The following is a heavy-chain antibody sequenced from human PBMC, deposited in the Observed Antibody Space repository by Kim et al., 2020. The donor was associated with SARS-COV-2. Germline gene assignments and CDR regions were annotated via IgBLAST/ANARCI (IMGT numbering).Heavy chain of an antibody. CDR3: ARAVVRGVWYFDY. Sequence: YTVSAKSRITINPDTSTNQFSLQLNSVTPEDTAVYYCARAVVRGVWYFDYWGQGTLVTVSS. D-gene: IGHD3-10*01. J-gene: IGHJ4*02. V-gene: IGHV6-1*01.